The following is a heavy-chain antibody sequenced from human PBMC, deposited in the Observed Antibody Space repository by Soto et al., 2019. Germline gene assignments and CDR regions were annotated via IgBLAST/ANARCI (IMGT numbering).Heavy chain of an antibody. V-gene: IGHV1-8*01. Sequence: SLKVSCKTSGCTFTSYVINWVRQATGQGLEWMGWMNPNSGNTGYAQKFQGRVTMTRNTSISTAYMELSSLRSEDTAVYYCARGTLRGYYYGMDVWGQGTTVTVSS. J-gene: IGHJ6*02. CDR2: MNPNSGNT. CDR1: GCTFTSYV. D-gene: IGHD5-12*01. CDR3: ARGTLRGYYYGMDV.